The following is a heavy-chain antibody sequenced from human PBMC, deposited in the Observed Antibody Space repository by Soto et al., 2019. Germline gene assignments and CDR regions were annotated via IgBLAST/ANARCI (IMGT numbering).Heavy chain of an antibody. D-gene: IGHD3-16*02. CDR2: IIPIFGTA. V-gene: IGHV1-69*06. CDR1: GATFSSYA. CDR3: ARFSVSAYYYYGMDV. J-gene: IGHJ6*01. Sequence: SVKVSCKASGATFSSYAISWVRQAPGQGLEWMGGIIPIFGTANYAQKFQGRVTITADKSTSTAYMELSSLRSEDTAVYYCARFSVSAYYYYGMDVWGQGTTVTVAS.